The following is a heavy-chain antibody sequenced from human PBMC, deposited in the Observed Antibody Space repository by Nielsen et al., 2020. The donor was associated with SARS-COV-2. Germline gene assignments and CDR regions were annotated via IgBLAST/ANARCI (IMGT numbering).Heavy chain of an antibody. CDR2: IKQDGSEK. V-gene: IGHV3-7*03. D-gene: IGHD3-10*01. CDR1: GFTFSSYW. J-gene: IGHJ4*02. Sequence: GESLKISCAASGFTFSSYWMSWVRQAPGKGLEWVANIKQDGSEKYYADSVKGRFTISRDNAKNSLYLQMNSLRAEDTALYYCAALNPWFGDLAEWWGQGTLVTVSS. CDR3: AALNPWFGDLAEW.